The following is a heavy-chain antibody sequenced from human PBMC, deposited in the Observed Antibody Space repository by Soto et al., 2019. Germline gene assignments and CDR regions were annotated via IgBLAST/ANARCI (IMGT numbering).Heavy chain of an antibody. Sequence: QVQLVESGGGVVQPGRSLRLSCAASGFTFSSYAMHWVRQAPGKGLEWVAVISYDGSNKYYAYSVKGRFTISRDNSKNTLYLQVNRMRLEDTAVYYYASPQWRDDYNWGYFDLWGRGTLVTVSS. CDR3: ASPQWRDDYNWGYFDL. CDR2: ISYDGSNK. D-gene: IGHD4-4*01. J-gene: IGHJ2*01. CDR1: GFTFSSYA. V-gene: IGHV3-30-3*01.